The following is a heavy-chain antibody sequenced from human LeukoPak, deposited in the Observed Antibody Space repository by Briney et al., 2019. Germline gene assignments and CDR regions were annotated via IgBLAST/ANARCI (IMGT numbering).Heavy chain of an antibody. V-gene: IGHV3-23*01. J-gene: IGHJ4*02. Sequence: GGSLRLSCVGSGFTFSNYAMSWVRQAPGKGLDWVSVVSGSAHKIRYADSVKGRFTISRDNSKNTLYLQMNSLRAEDTAVYYCADYDYVGYWGQGTLVTVSS. CDR2: VSGSAHKI. CDR3: ADYDYVGY. D-gene: IGHD4/OR15-4a*01. CDR1: GFTFSNYA.